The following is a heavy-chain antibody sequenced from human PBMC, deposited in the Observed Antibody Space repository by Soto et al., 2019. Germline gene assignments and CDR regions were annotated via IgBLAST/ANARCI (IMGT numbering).Heavy chain of an antibody. CDR3: ARDGDIKIFGVVIIAYYGMDV. V-gene: IGHV1-18*04. D-gene: IGHD3-3*01. Sequence: ASVKVSCKASGYTFTSYGISWVRQAPGQGLEWMGWISAYNGNTNYAQKLQGRVTMTTDTSTSTAYMELRSLRSDDTAVYYCARDGDIKIFGVVIIAYYGMDVWGQGTKVTVSS. CDR1: GYTFTSYG. J-gene: IGHJ6*02. CDR2: ISAYNGNT.